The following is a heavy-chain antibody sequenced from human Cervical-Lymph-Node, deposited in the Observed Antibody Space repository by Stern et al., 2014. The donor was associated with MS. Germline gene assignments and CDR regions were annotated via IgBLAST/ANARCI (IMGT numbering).Heavy chain of an antibody. D-gene: IGHD3-10*02. Sequence: QVTLKESGPTLIKPTQTLTLTCTFSGFSLSTSGVGVGWIRQPPGKALEWLAFIHWDGDQAYSPSLKSRLTITKDTSKNQVVLTMTNVDPVDTATYHCAHISMFYYYGMDVWGQGITVTVSS. CDR2: IHWDGDQ. CDR1: GFSLSTSGVG. V-gene: IGHV2-5*02. J-gene: IGHJ6*02. CDR3: AHISMFYYYGMDV.